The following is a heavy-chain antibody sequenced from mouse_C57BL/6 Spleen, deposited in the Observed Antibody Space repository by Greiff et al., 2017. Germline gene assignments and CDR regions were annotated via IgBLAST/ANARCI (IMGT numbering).Heavy chain of an antibody. CDR1: GYSFTGYF. Sequence: VQLQQSGPELVKPGDSVKISCKASGYSFTGYFMNWVMQSHGKSLEWIGHINPYNGDTFYNQKFKGKATLTVDKSSSTAHMELRSLTSEDSAVYYCARITTVVAPFDYWGQGTTLTVSS. J-gene: IGHJ2*01. D-gene: IGHD1-1*01. V-gene: IGHV1-20*01. CDR2: INPYNGDT. CDR3: ARITTVVAPFDY.